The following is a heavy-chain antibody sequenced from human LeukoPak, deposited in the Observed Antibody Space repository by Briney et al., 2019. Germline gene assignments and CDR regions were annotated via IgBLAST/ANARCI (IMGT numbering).Heavy chain of an antibody. J-gene: IGHJ4*02. V-gene: IGHV4-4*07. CDR1: GGSISSFY. D-gene: IGHD2-15*01. Sequence: PSETLSLTCTVSGGSISSFYWSWFRQPAGKGLEWIGRIYSSGSTNYNPSLKSRVTMSVDTSKNQFSLKLSSVTAADTGVYYCARVLGWAAFDYWGQGTQVTVSS. CDR3: ARVLGWAAFDY. CDR2: IYSSGST.